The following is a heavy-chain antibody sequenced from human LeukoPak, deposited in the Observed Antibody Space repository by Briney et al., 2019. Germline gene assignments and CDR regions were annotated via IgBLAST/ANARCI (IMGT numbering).Heavy chain of an antibody. D-gene: IGHD2-2*01. J-gene: IGHJ4*02. CDR2: IIPILGIA. V-gene: IGHV1-69*04. Sequence: SVKVSCKASGGTFSSYAISWVRQAPGQGLEWMGRIIPILGIANYAQKFQGRVTITADKSTSTAYMELSSLRSEDTAVYYCARESNIVVVPAAFDYWGQGTLVTVSS. CDR3: ARESNIVVVPAAFDY. CDR1: GGTFSSYA.